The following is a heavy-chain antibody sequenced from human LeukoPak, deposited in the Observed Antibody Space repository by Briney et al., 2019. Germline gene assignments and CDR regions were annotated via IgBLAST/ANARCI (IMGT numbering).Heavy chain of an antibody. CDR2: IYSGGST. V-gene: IGHV3-66*01. CDR1: GFTVSSNY. CDR3: ARARIVAAGNDAFDI. Sequence: GGSLRLSCAASGFTVSSNYMTWVRQAPGKGLEWVSIIYSGGSTFYADSVKGRSTISRDNSKNTLYLQMNSLRAEDTAVYYCARARIVAAGNDAFDIWGQGTMVTVSS. D-gene: IGHD6-13*01. J-gene: IGHJ3*02.